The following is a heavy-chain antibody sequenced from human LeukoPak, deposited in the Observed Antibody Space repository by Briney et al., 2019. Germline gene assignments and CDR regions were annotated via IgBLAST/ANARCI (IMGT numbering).Heavy chain of an antibody. J-gene: IGHJ4*02. D-gene: IGHD1-26*01. CDR3: ASAGLYSGIYGGDY. Sequence: ASVKVSCKASGYTFTSYDISWVRQARGQGREWMGWMSAYNGNTNYAQKLQGRVTMTTDTSMSTAYMELKSLRSDDTAVYYCASAGLYSGIYGGDYWGQGTLVTVSS. CDR2: MSAYNGNT. CDR1: GYTFTSYD. V-gene: IGHV1-18*01.